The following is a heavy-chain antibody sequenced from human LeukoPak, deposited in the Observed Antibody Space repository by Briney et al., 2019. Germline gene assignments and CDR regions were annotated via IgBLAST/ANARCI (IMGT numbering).Heavy chain of an antibody. CDR3: ATSYSYGPFDY. J-gene: IGHJ4*02. D-gene: IGHD5-18*01. V-gene: IGHV3-53*01. CDR1: GFTVSSNY. Sequence: GGSLRLSCAASGFTVSSNYMSWVRQAPGKGLEWVSVIYSGGSTYYADSVKGRFTISRDNSKNTLYLQMNSLRAEDTAVYYCATSYSYGPFDYWGQGTLVTVSS. CDR2: IYSGGST.